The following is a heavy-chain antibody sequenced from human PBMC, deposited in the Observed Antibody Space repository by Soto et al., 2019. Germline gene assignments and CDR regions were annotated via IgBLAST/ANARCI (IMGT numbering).Heavy chain of an antibody. CDR3: AIYAHYGVHADWFDP. J-gene: IGHJ5*02. V-gene: IGHV3-30*03. CDR2: ISYHGINK. D-gene: IGHD3-10*01. CDR1: GFTFSSYG. Sequence: QVQLVESGGGVVQPGRSLRLSCAASGFTFSSYGMHWVRQAPGKGREWVAVISYHGINKYYADSVKGRFTIPRDNSNNMLLLQISSLRPEDTAAYYCAIYAHYGVHADWFDPRGQGTLVTVSS.